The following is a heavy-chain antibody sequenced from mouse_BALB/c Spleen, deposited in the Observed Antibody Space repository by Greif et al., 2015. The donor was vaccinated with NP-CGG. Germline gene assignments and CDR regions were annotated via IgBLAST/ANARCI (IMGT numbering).Heavy chain of an antibody. CDR3: VRHYYGSSYSY. Sequence: EVQLVESGGGLVKPGGSLKLSCAASGFAFSSYDMSWVRQTPEKRLEWVAYISSGGGSTYYPDTVKGRFTISRDNAKNTLYLQMSSLKSEDTAMYYCVRHYYGSSYSYWGQGTTLTVSS. CDR2: ISSGGGST. D-gene: IGHD1-1*01. J-gene: IGHJ2*01. CDR1: GFAFSSYD. V-gene: IGHV5-12-1*01.